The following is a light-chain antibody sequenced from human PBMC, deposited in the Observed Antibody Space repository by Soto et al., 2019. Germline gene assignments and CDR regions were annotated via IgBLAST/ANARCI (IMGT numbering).Light chain of an antibody. CDR1: SSDVGYYNY. V-gene: IGLV2-14*01. CDR2: EVS. CDR3: SSLTVSTTVL. Sequence: QSALTQPASVSGSPGQSITISCTGTSSDVGYYNYVSWYQHHPGKAPKLMIYEVSNRPSGVSNRFSGSKSGNTASLTISGLQAEDEADYYCSSLTVSTTVLFGGGTKLTVL. J-gene: IGLJ2*01.